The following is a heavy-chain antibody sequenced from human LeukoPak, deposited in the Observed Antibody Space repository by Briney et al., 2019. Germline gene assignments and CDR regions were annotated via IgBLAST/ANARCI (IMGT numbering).Heavy chain of an antibody. CDR2: IYYSGST. CDR1: GGSISSSSYY. J-gene: IGHJ4*02. CDR3: ASLSLKVGARHFDY. D-gene: IGHD1-26*01. Sequence: SETLSLTCTVSGGSISSSSYYWGWIRQPPGKGLERIGSIYYSGSTYYNPSLKSRVTISVDTSKNQFSLKLSSVTAADTAVYYCASLSLKVGARHFDYWGQGTLVTVSS. V-gene: IGHV4-39*07.